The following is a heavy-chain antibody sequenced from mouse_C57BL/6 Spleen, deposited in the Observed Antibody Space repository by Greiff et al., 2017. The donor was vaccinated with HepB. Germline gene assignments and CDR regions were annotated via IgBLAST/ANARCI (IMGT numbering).Heavy chain of an antibody. J-gene: IGHJ2*01. CDR2: IDPETGGT. D-gene: IGHD4-1*01. CDR1: GYTFTDYE. Sequence: VQLQQSGAELVRPGASVTLSCKASGYTFTDYEMHWVKQTPVHGLEWIGAIDPETGGTAYNQKFKGKAILTADKSSSTAYMELRSLTSEDSAVYYCTREGMGPLFDYWGQGTTVTVSS. CDR3: TREGMGPLFDY. V-gene: IGHV1-15*01.